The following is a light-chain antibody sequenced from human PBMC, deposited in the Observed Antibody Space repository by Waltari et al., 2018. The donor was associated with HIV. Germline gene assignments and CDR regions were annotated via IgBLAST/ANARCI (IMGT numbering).Light chain of an antibody. V-gene: IGLV1-51*01. CDR2: DNN. CDR1: SSNIGNNY. J-gene: IGLJ2*01. Sequence: QSVLTQPPSVSAAPGQKVTISCSGSSSNIGNNYVSWYQQLPGTAPKLLIYDNNKRPSGIPDRFSGSKSGTSATLGITGLQTGDEADYYCGTWDSSLSLVFSGGTKLTVL. CDR3: GTWDSSLSLV.